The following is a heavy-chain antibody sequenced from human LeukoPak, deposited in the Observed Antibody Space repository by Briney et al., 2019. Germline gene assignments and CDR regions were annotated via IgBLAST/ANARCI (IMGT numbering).Heavy chain of an antibody. CDR3: AREYGSSSWYMTTIFDY. Sequence: SVKVSCKASGYTFTSYGISWVRQAPGQGLEWMGRIIPIFGTANYAQKFQGRVTITTDESTSTAYMELSSLRSEDTAVYYCAREYGSSSWYMTTIFDYWGQGTLVTVSS. V-gene: IGHV1-69*05. J-gene: IGHJ4*02. CDR2: IIPIFGTA. D-gene: IGHD6-13*01. CDR1: GYTFTSYG.